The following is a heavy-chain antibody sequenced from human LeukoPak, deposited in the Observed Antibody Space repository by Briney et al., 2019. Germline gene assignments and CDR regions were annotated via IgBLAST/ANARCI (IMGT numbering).Heavy chain of an antibody. D-gene: IGHD2-2*01. Sequence: SETLSLTCAVSGYPITSFRYWGWIRQPPGKGLEWIGSFSHSGTTYYNPSLKSRVTILVDTSKNQFSLNLSSVTAADTAVYYCAREDCSSSSCQYYYYYMDVWGKGTTVTVSS. V-gene: IGHV4-38-2*02. CDR1: GYPITSFRY. CDR2: FSHSGTT. CDR3: AREDCSSSSCQYYYYYMDV. J-gene: IGHJ6*03.